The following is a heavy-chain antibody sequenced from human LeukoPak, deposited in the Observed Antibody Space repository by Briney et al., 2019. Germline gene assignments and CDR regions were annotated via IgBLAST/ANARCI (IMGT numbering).Heavy chain of an antibody. V-gene: IGHV3-30*18. CDR3: EKDISVGIQLWLLLDY. J-gene: IGHJ4*02. CDR2: ISYDGSEK. CDR1: GFTFRSYG. D-gene: IGHD5-18*01. Sequence: GRSLRLSCAASGFTFRSYGMHWVRQAPDKGLEWMALISYDGSEKYYADSVKGRFTISRDNSKNTLYLQMNRMRAEDTDVYYCEKDISVGIQLWLLLDYWGQGSLVTVSS.